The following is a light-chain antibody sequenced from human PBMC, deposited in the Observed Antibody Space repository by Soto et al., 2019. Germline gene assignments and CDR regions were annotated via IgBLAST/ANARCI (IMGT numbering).Light chain of an antibody. CDR1: QSIANY. Sequence: DIQMTQSPSSLSASVGDRVIVTCRASQSIANYLNWYQQKPGTAPNLLIYAASSLQSGVPSRFSGSGSGTDFTLTISSLQSEDFATYTCQQSYDSPWTFGQGTKVEVK. J-gene: IGKJ1*01. CDR3: QQSYDSPWT. CDR2: AAS. V-gene: IGKV1-39*01.